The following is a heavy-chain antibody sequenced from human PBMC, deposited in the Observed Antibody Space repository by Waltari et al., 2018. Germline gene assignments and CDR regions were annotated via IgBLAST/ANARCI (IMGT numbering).Heavy chain of an antibody. CDR1: GFTFRDFW. V-gene: IGHV3-7*03. D-gene: IGHD3-16*01. J-gene: IGHJ4*02. CDR3: ARVAWGLGQDN. Sequence: EVQLVASGGGLVQPGGSLSLSCVAFGFTFRDFWRPWVRQAPEKGLECVATMNQDGSAKLYVESVRGRFTVSRDNAKKSLFLQMNSLRAEDTAVYYCARVAWGLGQDNWGQGTLVTVSS. CDR2: MNQDGSAK.